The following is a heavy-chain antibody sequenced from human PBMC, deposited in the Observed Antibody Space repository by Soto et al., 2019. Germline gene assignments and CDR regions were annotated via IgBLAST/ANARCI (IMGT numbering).Heavy chain of an antibody. J-gene: IGHJ4*02. D-gene: IGHD3-3*01. CDR3: ARDLNDFWSGYLSLDY. Sequence: LRLSCAASGFTFSSYGMHWIRQAPGKGLEWVAVIWYDGSNKYYADSVKGRFIISRDNSKNTLFLQMNSLRAEDTAVYYCARDLNDFWSGYLSLDYWGQGTLVTVSS. CDR2: IWYDGSNK. CDR1: GFTFSSYG. V-gene: IGHV3-33*01.